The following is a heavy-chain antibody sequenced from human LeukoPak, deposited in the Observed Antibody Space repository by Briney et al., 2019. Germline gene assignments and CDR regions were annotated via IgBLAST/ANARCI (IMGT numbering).Heavy chain of an antibody. J-gene: IGHJ5*02. CDR2: ISGSGAST. V-gene: IGHV3-23*01. CDR3: AKGYCNGYGA. Sequence: PGGSLRLSCVASGFTFSSYALNWVRQTPGKGLEWVSTISGSGASTYYADAVRGRFTISRDNSRNTLQLQMNSLRAEDTAVYYCAKGYCNGYGAWGQGTLVTVSS. D-gene: IGHD2/OR15-2a*01. CDR1: GFTFSSYA.